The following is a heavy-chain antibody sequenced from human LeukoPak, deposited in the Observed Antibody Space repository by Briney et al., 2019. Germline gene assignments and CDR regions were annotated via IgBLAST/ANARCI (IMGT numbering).Heavy chain of an antibody. CDR3: ARDMGAGIAGAYDS. Sequence: PSETLSLTCTVSGGSIRGYYWSWIRQVAGKGLEWIGRIHHNGGTNDNPSLRSRVTMSVDTSQNQISLKLKSVTAADTAVYYCARDMGAGIAGAYDSWGQGTLVIVSS. V-gene: IGHV4-4*07. J-gene: IGHJ4*02. D-gene: IGHD6-13*01. CDR2: IHHNGGT. CDR1: GGSIRGYY.